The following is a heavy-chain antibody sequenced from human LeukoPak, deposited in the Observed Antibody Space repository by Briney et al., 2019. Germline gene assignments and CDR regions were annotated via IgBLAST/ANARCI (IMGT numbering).Heavy chain of an antibody. D-gene: IGHD5-12*01. CDR2: INPNSGGT. V-gene: IGHV1-2*02. J-gene: IGHJ4*02. CDR1: GYTFTAYY. Sequence: ASVRVSCKTSGYTFTAYYMHWVRQAPGQGLEWMGWINPNSGGTNYAQRFQGRVTMTRDTSISTAYMELSSLRSGDTALYYCAIIEVTYDYWGQGTLVTVSS. CDR3: AIIEVTYDY.